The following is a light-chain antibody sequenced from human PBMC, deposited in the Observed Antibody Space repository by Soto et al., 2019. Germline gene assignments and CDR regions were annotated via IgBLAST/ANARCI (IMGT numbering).Light chain of an antibody. CDR3: QQYDILGA. Sequence: DIQMTQSPSTLSASVGDRVTITCRASQSISTWLAWYQQKPGKAPKLLIYKASTLESGVPSRFSGSGSGTEFTLTISSLQPDDFATYYCQQYDILGAFGQGTKVEIK. V-gene: IGKV1-5*03. CDR2: KAS. CDR1: QSISTW. J-gene: IGKJ1*01.